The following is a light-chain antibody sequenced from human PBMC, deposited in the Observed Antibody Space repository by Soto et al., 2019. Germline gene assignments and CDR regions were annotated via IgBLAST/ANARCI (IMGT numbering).Light chain of an antibody. J-gene: IGKJ2*01. CDR3: QQYGSSPYT. CDR2: SAS. Sequence: EIVLTQSPGTLSLSPGERATLSCRASQSVSSSYLAWYQQKPGQAPRLLIYSASSRATGIPDRFSGSGSGTGFTLTISRLEPEDFAVYYCQQYGSSPYTFGQGTKLEIK. CDR1: QSVSSSY. V-gene: IGKV3-20*01.